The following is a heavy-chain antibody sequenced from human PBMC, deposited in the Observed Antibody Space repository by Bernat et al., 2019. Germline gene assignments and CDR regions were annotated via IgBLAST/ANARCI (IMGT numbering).Heavy chain of an antibody. V-gene: IGHV3-74*01. CDR3: VRSVAGAAGLLDY. J-gene: IGHJ4*03. CDR2: INGDGTIT. D-gene: IGHD5/OR15-5a*01. CDR1: GFTFSGDW. Sequence: EVKLVESGGGLIQPGGSLRLSCAASGFTFSGDWMHWVRQVPGKGLVWVSRINGDGTITDYAESVKSRFTISRYNAENTLYLQMNSMRVEDTAVYYCVRSVAGAAGLLDYWGPGSLVTVSS.